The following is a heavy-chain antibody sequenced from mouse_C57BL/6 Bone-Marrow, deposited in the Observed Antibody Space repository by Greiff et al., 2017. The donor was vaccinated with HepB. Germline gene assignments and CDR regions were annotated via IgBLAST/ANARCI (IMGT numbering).Heavy chain of an antibody. J-gene: IGHJ2*01. Sequence: QVQLQQPGAELVRPGTSVKLSCKASGYTFTSYWMHWVKQRPGQGLEWIGVIDPSDSYTNYNQKFKGKATLTVDTSSSTAYMQLSSLTSEDSAVYYCARGYYGNFKDYWGQGTTLTVSS. CDR2: IDPSDSYT. CDR3: ARGYYGNFKDY. V-gene: IGHV1-59*01. CDR1: GYTFTSYW. D-gene: IGHD2-1*01.